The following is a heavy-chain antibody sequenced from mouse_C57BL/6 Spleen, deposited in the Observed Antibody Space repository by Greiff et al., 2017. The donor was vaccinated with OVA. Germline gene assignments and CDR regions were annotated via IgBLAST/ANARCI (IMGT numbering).Heavy chain of an antibody. CDR3: ASIYYDAFDD. CDR2: ISYDGSN. CDR1: GYSITSGYY. D-gene: IGHD2-4*01. Sequence: EVQLVESGPGLVKPSQSLSLTCSVTGYSITSGYYWNWIRQFPGNKLEWMGYISYDGSNNYNPSLKNRISIIRNTSKNQFVLMLNSVTTEDTATYYCASIYYDAFDDWGQGTTLTVSS. J-gene: IGHJ2*01. V-gene: IGHV3-6*01.